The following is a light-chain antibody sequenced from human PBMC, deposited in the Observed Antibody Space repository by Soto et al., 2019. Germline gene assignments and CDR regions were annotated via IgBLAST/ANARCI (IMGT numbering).Light chain of an antibody. CDR2: RVS. CDR3: MQGTHYPPWT. Sequence: DVVMTQSPLSLPVTLGQPASISCRSSQSLVHSNGNTYLHWFQQRPGQTPRRLISRVSNRDSGVPDRFSGSGSGTDFTLTISRVEAEDVGVYYCMQGTHYPPWTFGQGTKVEIK. CDR1: QSLVHSNGNTY. V-gene: IGKV2-30*02. J-gene: IGKJ1*01.